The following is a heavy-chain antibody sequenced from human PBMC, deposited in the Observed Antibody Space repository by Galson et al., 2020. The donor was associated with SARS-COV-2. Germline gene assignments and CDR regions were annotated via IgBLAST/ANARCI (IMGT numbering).Heavy chain of an antibody. CDR1: GYTFTSYG. D-gene: IGHD3-3*01. Sequence: ASVKVSCKASGYTFTSYGISWVRQAPGQGLAWMGWISAYNGNTNYAQKLQGRVTMTTDTSTSTAYMELRSLRSDDTAVYYCARDYDFWSGYYQGYAFDIWGQGTMVTVSS. CDR2: ISAYNGNT. J-gene: IGHJ3*02. V-gene: IGHV1-18*01. CDR3: ARDYDFWSGYYQGYAFDI.